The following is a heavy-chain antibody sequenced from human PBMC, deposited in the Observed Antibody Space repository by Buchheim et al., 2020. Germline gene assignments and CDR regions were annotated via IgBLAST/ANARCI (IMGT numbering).Heavy chain of an antibody. CDR1: GFTFSSYG. D-gene: IGHD2-2*01. CDR2: IWYDGSNK. CDR3: ARDGPSPDQLQAYYDGMDV. Sequence: QVQLVESGGGVVQPGRSLRLSCAASGFTFSSYGMHWVRQAPGKGLEWVAVIWYDGSNKYYADSVKGRFTISRDNSKNTPYLQMNSLRAEDTAVYYCARDGPSPDQLQAYYDGMDVWGQGTT. J-gene: IGHJ6*02. V-gene: IGHV3-33*01.